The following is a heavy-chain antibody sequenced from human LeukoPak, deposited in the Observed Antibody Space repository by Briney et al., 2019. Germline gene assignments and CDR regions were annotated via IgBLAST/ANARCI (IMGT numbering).Heavy chain of an antibody. CDR2: ISSGSGYL. CDR1: GFTFSSYS. Sequence: GGSLRLSCAASGFTFSSYSMTWVRQAPGKGLGWDASISSGSGYLCDADSVKGRFTVSRDNAKNTLYLQMNSLRAEDTAMYYCARGSNTVQREDRNDYWGQGTLLTVSS. J-gene: IGHJ4*02. V-gene: IGHV3-21*01. CDR3: ARGSNTVQREDRNDY. D-gene: IGHD2/OR15-2a*01.